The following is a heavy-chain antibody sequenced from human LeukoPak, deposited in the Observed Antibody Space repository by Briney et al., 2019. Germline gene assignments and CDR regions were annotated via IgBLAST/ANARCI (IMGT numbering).Heavy chain of an antibody. J-gene: IGHJ4*02. CDR3: ARLLNYYDSSGYYQDGYFDY. CDR1: GYTFTSYY. Sequence: ASVKVSCKASGYTFTSYYMHWVRQAPGQGLEWMGIINPSGGSTSYAQKFQGRVTMTRDTSTSTVYMELSSLRSEDTAVYYCARLLNYYDSSGYYQDGYFDYWGQGTPVTVSS. V-gene: IGHV1-46*01. CDR2: INPSGGST. D-gene: IGHD3-22*01.